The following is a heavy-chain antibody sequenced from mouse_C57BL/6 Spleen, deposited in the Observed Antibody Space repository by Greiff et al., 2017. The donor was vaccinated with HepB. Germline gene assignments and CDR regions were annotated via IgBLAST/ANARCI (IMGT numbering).Heavy chain of an antibody. CDR1: GFSLTSYG. V-gene: IGHV2-5*01. D-gene: IGHD2-1*01. CDR3: AKGGNYAYAMDY. Sequence: VKLMESGPGLVQPSQSLSITCTVSGFSLTSYGVHWVRQSPGKGLEWLGVIWSGGSTDYNAAFMSRLSITKDNSKSHVFFKMNSLQADDTAIYYCAKGGNYAYAMDYWGQGTSVTVSS. J-gene: IGHJ4*01. CDR2: IWSGGST.